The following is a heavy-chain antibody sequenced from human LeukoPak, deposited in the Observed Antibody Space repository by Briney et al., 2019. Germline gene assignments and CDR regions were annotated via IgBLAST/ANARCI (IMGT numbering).Heavy chain of an antibody. CDR3: ARAAGWLQLGYFDY. Sequence: SETLSLTCTVSGGSISSSSYYWGWLRQPPGKGLEWIGTIYYSGYTYYNPSLKSRVTISVDTSKNQFSLKLSSVTAADTAVYYCARAAGWLQLGYFDYWGQGTLVTVSS. J-gene: IGHJ4*02. CDR2: IYYSGYT. V-gene: IGHV4-39*01. D-gene: IGHD5-24*01. CDR1: GGSISSSSYY.